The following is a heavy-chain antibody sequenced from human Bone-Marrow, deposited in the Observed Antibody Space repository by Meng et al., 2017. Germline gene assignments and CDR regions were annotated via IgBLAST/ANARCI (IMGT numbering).Heavy chain of an antibody. Sequence: GESLKISCAASGFTFSSYGMHWVRQAPGKGLEWVAVIWYDGSNKYYADSVKGRFTISRDNSKNTLYLQMNSLRAEDTAVYYCARDFQYYYDSSGSDYWGQGTLVTVSS. CDR3: ARDFQYYYDSSGSDY. V-gene: IGHV3-33*01. J-gene: IGHJ4*02. D-gene: IGHD3-22*01. CDR1: GFTFSSYG. CDR2: IWYDGSNK.